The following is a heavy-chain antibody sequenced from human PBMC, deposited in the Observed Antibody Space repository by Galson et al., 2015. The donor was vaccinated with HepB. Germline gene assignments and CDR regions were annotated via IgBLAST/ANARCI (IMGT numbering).Heavy chain of an antibody. V-gene: IGHV3-48*04. CDR3: ARDFAILFYNYGYSN. CDR2: ISTSSETI. CDR1: GFTFSSYT. D-gene: IGHD5-18*01. Sequence: SLRLSCAASGFTFSSYTMNWVRQAPGKGLEWISYISTSSETIHYADSVKGRFTISRDNAKNILYLQMNSLRVEDTAMYYCARDFAILFYNYGYSNWGQGTLVTVSS. J-gene: IGHJ4*02.